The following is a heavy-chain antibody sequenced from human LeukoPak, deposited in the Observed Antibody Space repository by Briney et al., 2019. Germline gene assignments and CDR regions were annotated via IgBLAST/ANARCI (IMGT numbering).Heavy chain of an antibody. CDR2: IRSKANSYAT. V-gene: IGHV3-73*01. D-gene: IGHD1-1*01. CDR3: AKEGRQLERLRRNFHYFDY. CDR1: GFTFSGSA. J-gene: IGHJ4*02. Sequence: GGSLRLSCAASGFTFSGSAMHWVRQASGKGLEWVGRIRSKANSYATAYAASVKGRFTISRDDSKNTAYLQMNSLKTEDTAVYYCAKEGRQLERLRRNFHYFDYWGQGTLVTVSS.